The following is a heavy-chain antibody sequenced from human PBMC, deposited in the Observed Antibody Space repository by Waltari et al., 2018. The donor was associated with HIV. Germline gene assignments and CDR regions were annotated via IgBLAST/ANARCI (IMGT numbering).Heavy chain of an antibody. J-gene: IGHJ4*02. CDR1: GFTVSSNY. V-gene: IGHV3-53*01. Sequence: EVQLVESGGGLIQPGGSLRLSCAASGFTVSSNYMSWVRQAPGKGVEWVSVIYSGGSTYNADSVKGRFTISRDNSKNALYLQMNSLRADDTAVYYCARDSPTIGDYWGQGTLVTVSS. D-gene: IGHD3-3*01. CDR3: ARDSPTIGDY. CDR2: IYSGGST.